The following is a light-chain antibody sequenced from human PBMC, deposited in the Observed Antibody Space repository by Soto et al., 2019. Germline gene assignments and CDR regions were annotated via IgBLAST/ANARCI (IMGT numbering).Light chain of an antibody. CDR2: KAS. Sequence: DIQMTQSPSTLSASVGDRVTITCRASQSTSTWLAWYQQKPGKAPKLLIYKASSLQGGVPSRFSGSGSGTEFTLTISSLQPDDFATYYCQQYNSYSWTFGQGTKVEIK. J-gene: IGKJ1*01. V-gene: IGKV1-5*03. CDR3: QQYNSYSWT. CDR1: QSTSTW.